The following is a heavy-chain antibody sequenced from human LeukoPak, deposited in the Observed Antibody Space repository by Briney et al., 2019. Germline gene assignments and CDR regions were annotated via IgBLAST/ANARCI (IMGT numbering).Heavy chain of an antibody. Sequence: ASVKVSCKASGYTFTSYGISWVRQAPGQRLEWMGWISAYNGNTNYAQKLQGRVTMTTDTSTSTAYMELRSLRSDDTAVYYCARDRQYSAVAGTSGYWGQGTLVTVSS. V-gene: IGHV1-18*01. J-gene: IGHJ4*02. CDR1: GYTFTSYG. CDR3: ARDRQYSAVAGTSGY. CDR2: ISAYNGNT. D-gene: IGHD6-19*01.